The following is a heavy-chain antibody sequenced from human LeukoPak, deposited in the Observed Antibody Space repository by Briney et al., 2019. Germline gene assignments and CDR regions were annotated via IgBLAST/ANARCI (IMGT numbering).Heavy chain of an antibody. J-gene: IGHJ4*02. CDR3: TRHRGSYYEFDY. D-gene: IGHD1-26*01. CDR2: IRSKGYGGTK. Sequence: GGSLRLSCTASGFTFGEYAMNWFRQAPGKGLEWVGFIRSKGYGGTKEYAASVKGRFTISRDDSKSIAYLQMNSLKTEDTAVYYCTRHRGSYYEFDYWGQGTLVTVSS. V-gene: IGHV3-49*03. CDR1: GFTFGEYA.